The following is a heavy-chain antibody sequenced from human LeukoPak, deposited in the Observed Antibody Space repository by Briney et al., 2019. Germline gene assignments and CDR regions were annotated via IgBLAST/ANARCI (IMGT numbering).Heavy chain of an antibody. J-gene: IGHJ4*02. V-gene: IGHV1-2*02. CDR1: GYTFTGYY. CDR2: INPNSGGT. Sequence: APVKVSCKASGYTFTGYYMHWVRQAPGQGLEWMGWINPNSGGTNYAQKFQGRVTMTRDTSISTAYMELSRLRSDDTAVYYCARDLLWDDSSGHTPYYFDYWGQGTLVTVSS. D-gene: IGHD3-22*01. CDR3: ARDLLWDDSSGHTPYYFDY.